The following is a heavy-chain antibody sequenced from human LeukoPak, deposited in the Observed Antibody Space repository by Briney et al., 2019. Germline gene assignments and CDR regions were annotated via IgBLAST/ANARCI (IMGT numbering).Heavy chain of an antibody. V-gene: IGHV3-21*01. Sequence: GGSLRLSCAASGFTFSSYSMNWVRQAPGKGLEWVSSISSSSYIYYADSVKGRFTISRDNAKNTLYLQMNSLRAEDTAVYYCAKLGFGVVTPYYMDVWGKGTTVTVSS. CDR1: GFTFSSYS. J-gene: IGHJ6*03. CDR2: ISSSSYI. D-gene: IGHD3-3*01. CDR3: AKLGFGVVTPYYMDV.